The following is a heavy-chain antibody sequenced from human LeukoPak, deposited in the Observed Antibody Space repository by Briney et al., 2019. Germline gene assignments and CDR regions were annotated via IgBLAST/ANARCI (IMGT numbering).Heavy chain of an antibody. V-gene: IGHV1-46*01. CDR1: GYTFTNYY. CDR2: INPSGGST. Sequence: ASVKVSCKASGYTFTNYYMHWVRQAPGQGLEWMGIINPSGGSTSYAQKFQGRVTMTRDTSTSTVYMELSSLRSEDTAVYYCARVMSGYDSSGYSSKMFDYWGQGTLVTVSS. CDR3: ARVMSGYDSSGYSSKMFDY. D-gene: IGHD3-22*01. J-gene: IGHJ4*02.